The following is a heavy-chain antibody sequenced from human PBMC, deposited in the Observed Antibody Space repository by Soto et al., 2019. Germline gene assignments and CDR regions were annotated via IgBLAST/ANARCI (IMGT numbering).Heavy chain of an antibody. CDR3: ARDKPMGMVRGGPFDY. J-gene: IGHJ4*02. D-gene: IGHD3-10*01. CDR1: GFTFSSYG. Sequence: QVQLVESGGGVVQPGRSLRLSCAASGFTFSSYGMHWVRQAPGKGLEWVAVIWYDGSNKYYADSVKGRFTISRDNSKNTLDLKMNSLSAEDTAVYYCARDKPMGMVRGGPFDYWGQGTLVTVSS. V-gene: IGHV3-33*01. CDR2: IWYDGSNK.